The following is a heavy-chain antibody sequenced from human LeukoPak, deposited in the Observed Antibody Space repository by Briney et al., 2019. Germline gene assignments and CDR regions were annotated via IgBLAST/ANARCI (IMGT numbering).Heavy chain of an antibody. J-gene: IGHJ4*02. V-gene: IGHV3-23*01. D-gene: IGHD3-22*01. CDR2: LSGSSGNT. CDR1: GFTFSNYG. CDR3: AKDRNYDSSGYSNFDY. Sequence: GGSLRLSCAASGFTFSNYGMSWVRQAPGKGLEWVSSLSGSSGNTHYADSVKGRFTISRDYSKNTLYLQMNSLRADDTAIYYCAKDRNYDSSGYSNFDYWGQGTLVTVSS.